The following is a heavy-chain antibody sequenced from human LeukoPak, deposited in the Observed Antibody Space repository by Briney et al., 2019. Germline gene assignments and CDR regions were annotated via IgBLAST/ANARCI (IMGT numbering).Heavy chain of an antibody. D-gene: IGHD2-8*01. CDR3: ARRLAGTKDY. CDR1: GGSFSSYY. CDR2: IYYSGST. V-gene: IGHV4-39*01. Sequence: SETLSLTCAVYGGSFSSYYWGWIRQPPGKGLEWIGSIYYSGSTYYNPSLKSRVTISVDTSKNQFSLKLSSVTAADTAVYYCARRLAGTKDYWGQGTLVTVSS. J-gene: IGHJ4*02.